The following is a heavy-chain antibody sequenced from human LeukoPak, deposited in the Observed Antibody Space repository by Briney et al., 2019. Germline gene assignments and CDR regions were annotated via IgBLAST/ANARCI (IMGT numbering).Heavy chain of an antibody. CDR3: ASGQLNGDGYFDP. CDR1: GGSSSSYY. V-gene: IGHV4-59*01. J-gene: IGHJ5*02. Sequence: SETLSLTCTVSGGSSSSYYRTWIRQPPGKGLEWVGYIYYDGSTNYNPSLKSRVTISVDTSKNQFSLKLNSVTAADTAVYYCASGQLNGDGYFDPWGQGTLVTVSS. D-gene: IGHD7-27*01. CDR2: IYYDGST.